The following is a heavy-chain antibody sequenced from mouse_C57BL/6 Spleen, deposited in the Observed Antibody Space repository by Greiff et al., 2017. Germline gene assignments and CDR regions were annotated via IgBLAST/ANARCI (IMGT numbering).Heavy chain of an antibody. CDR3: ARSYDGSSYGYFDY. CDR2: IYPGSGST. Sequence: QVQLQQPGAELVKPGASVKMSCKASGYTFTSYWITWVKQRPGQGLEWIGDIYPGSGSTNYNEKFKSKATLTVDTASSTAYMQLSSLTSEDSAVYYCARSYDGSSYGYFDYWGQGTTLTVSS. CDR1: GYTFTSYW. V-gene: IGHV1-55*01. J-gene: IGHJ2*01. D-gene: IGHD1-1*01.